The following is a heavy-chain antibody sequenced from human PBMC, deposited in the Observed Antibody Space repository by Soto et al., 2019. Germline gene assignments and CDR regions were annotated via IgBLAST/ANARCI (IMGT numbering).Heavy chain of an antibody. D-gene: IGHD5-18*01. CDR2: IYPGDFNT. V-gene: IGHV5-51*01. J-gene: IGHJ1*01. Sequence: WEALKISCMGSGYNFNTYWIGWVRQMPGKGLEWMGIIYPGDFNTRYSPSFQGHVTMSVDKSINTAYLQWSSLETSDTAMYYCARLLGYSYGYQEFFAYRGQRTPVTVS. CDR3: ARLLGYSYGYQEFFAY. CDR1: GYNFNTYW.